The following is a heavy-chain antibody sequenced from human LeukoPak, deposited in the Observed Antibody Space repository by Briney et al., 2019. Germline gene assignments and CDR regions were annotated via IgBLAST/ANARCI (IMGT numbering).Heavy chain of an antibody. J-gene: IGHJ3*02. CDR1: GFTFSSYW. CDR2: IKQDGSEK. CDR3: ARASRTMVRGVITIDAFDI. Sequence: GGSLRLSCAASGFTFSSYWMSWVRQAPGKGLEWVANIKQDGSEKYYVDSVKGRFTISRDNAKNSLYLQMNSLRAEDTAVYYCARASRTMVRGVITIDAFDIWGQGTMVTVSS. D-gene: IGHD3-10*01. V-gene: IGHV3-7*04.